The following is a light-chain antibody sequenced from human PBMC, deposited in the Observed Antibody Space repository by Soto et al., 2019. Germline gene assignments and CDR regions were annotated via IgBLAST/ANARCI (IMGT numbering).Light chain of an antibody. Sequence: VQMPHSXSSLSASQRDXXXXXXXGSQSVSSWASWYHPKXGKVPKRLIYASSXLQSGVPSRFRGSGSGTEFTLTISSLQSDDFATYYCQHYNSYSEAFGQGTKVDIK. CDR1: QSVSSW. V-gene: IGKV1-5*02. J-gene: IGKJ1*01. CDR2: ASS. CDR3: QHYNSYSEA.